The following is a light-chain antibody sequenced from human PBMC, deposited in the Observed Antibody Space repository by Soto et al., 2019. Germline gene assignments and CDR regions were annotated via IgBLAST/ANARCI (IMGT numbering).Light chain of an antibody. CDR2: GAS. V-gene: IGKV3-20*01. Sequence: EIVLTQSPGTLSLSPGERATLSCRASQSVSSSYLAWYQQKPGQAPRLLIYGASSSATGIPDRFSGSGSGTDFTLTISRLEPEDFAVYSCQQYGSSLFTLGPGTKVDIK. CDR3: QQYGSSLFT. J-gene: IGKJ3*01. CDR1: QSVSSSY.